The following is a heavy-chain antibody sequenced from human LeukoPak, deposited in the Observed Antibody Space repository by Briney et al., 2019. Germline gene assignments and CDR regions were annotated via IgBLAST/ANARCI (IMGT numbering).Heavy chain of an antibody. D-gene: IGHD6-13*01. CDR2: INPNSGAT. V-gene: IGHV1-2*02. CDR3: ARDPGIAAAGTPDY. J-gene: IGHJ4*02. CDR1: GYTFTDYF. Sequence: EASVKVSCKSSGYTFTDYFIHWVRQAPGQGLEWMGWINPNSGATKYAQKFQGRVSMTRDTSISTAYMELSRLRSDDTAVYYCARDPGIAAAGTPDYWGQGTLVTVSS.